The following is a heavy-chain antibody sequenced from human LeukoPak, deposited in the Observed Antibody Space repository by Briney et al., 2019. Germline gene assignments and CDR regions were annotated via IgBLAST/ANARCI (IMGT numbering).Heavy chain of an antibody. V-gene: IGHV3-23*01. J-gene: IGHJ3*02. CDR2: ISGSGAST. Sequence: GGSLRLSCAASTFTFNTYAMSWVRQAPGKGLEWVSTISGSGASTYYADSVKGRFTISRDNSKNTLYLQMNSLRAEDTAVYYCARSLQGGAPTGDIWGQGTMVTVSS. CDR1: TFTFNTYA. D-gene: IGHD2-21*01. CDR3: ARSLQGGAPTGDI.